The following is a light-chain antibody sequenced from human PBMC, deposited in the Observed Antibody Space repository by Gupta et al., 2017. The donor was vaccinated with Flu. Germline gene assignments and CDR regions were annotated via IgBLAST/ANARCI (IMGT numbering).Light chain of an antibody. J-gene: IGLJ1*01. CDR2: DVS. CDR1: RSDIGVNDY. Sequence: QSALTQPASVSGSPGQSITISCTGTRSDIGVNDYVSWYQRYPGGRPKLIIFDVSNRPSGISNRFSGSKSGNTASLTISGLQAEDEADYYCASYTASSTLEGVFGTGTRVIVL. V-gene: IGLV2-14*03. CDR3: ASYTASSTLEGV.